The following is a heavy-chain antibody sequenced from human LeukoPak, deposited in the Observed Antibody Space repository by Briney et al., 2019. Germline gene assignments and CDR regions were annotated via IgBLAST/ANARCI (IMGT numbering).Heavy chain of an antibody. J-gene: IGHJ5*02. Sequence: ASVKVSCKASGYTFTGYYMHWVRQAPGQGLEWMGWINPNSGGTNYAQKFQGRVTMTRDTSISTAYMELSRLRSDDTAVYYCARGPSGIAAVKCWFDPWGQGTLVTVSS. V-gene: IGHV1-2*02. D-gene: IGHD6-13*01. CDR1: GYTFTGYY. CDR2: INPNSGGT. CDR3: ARGPSGIAAVKCWFDP.